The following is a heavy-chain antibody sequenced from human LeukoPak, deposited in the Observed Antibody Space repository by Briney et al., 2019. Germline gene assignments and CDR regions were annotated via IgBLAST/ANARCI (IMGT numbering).Heavy chain of an antibody. Sequence: PGGSLRLSCAASGFTFSSYSMNWVRQAPGKGLEWVSYISSSSSTIYHADSVKGRFTISRDNAKNSLYLQMNSLRDEDTAVYYCARVAADFWSGYYGMDVWAKGPRSPSP. CDR1: GFTFSSYS. J-gene: IGHJ6*02. D-gene: IGHD3-3*01. CDR2: ISSSSSTI. CDR3: ARVAADFWSGYYGMDV. V-gene: IGHV3-48*02.